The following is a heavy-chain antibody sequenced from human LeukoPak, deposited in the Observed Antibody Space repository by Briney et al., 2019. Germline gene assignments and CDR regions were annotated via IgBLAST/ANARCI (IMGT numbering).Heavy chain of an antibody. CDR2: ISGSGGST. CDR1: GFTFSSYA. J-gene: IGHJ4*02. CDR3: AKVRRGYSYGNPESRYYFDY. V-gene: IGHV3-23*01. Sequence: PGGSPRLSCAASGFTFSSYAMSWVRQAPGKGLEWVSAISGSGGSTYYADSVKSRFTISRDNSKNTLYLQMNSLRAEDTAVYYCAKVRRGYSYGNPESRYYFDYWGQGTLVTVSS. D-gene: IGHD5-18*01.